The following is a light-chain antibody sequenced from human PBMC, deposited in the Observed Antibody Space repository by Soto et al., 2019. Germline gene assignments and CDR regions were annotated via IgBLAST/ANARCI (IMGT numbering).Light chain of an antibody. V-gene: IGLV1-47*01. CDR3: AAWDDSLSAYYV. CDR1: SSNIGSNF. CDR2: RSN. Sequence: QSVLTQPPSASGTPGQRVTISCSGSSSNIGSNFVYWYQQLPGTAPTLLIYRSNQRPSGVPDRFSGSKSGTSASLAISGLRSEDEADYYCAAWDDSLSAYYVFGTGTKLTVL. J-gene: IGLJ1*01.